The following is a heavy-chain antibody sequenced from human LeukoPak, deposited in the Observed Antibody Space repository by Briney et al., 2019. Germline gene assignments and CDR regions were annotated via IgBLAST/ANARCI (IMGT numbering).Heavy chain of an antibody. D-gene: IGHD3-3*01. J-gene: IGHJ6*03. CDR3: ARDHSITIFGVVIRRNYMDV. Sequence: PSETLSLTCTVSGYSISSGYYWGWIRQPPGKGLEWIGSIYHSGSTYYNPSLKSRVTISVDTSKNQFSLKLSSVTAADTAVYYCARDHSITIFGVVIRRNYMDVWGKGTTVTVSS. V-gene: IGHV4-38-2*02. CDR2: IYHSGST. CDR1: GYSISSGYY.